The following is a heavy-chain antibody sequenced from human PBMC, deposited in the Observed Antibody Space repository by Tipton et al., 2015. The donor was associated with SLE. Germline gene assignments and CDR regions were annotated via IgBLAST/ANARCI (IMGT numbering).Heavy chain of an antibody. J-gene: IGHJ4*02. CDR3: SRVRGGHDSDGYFDY. Sequence: SLRLSCAASGFTFSSYEMNWVRQAPGKGPEWVSYISSSGSPIYYADSVKGRFTISRDDSKNSLYLQMNSLRAEDSAIYYCSRVRGGHDSDGYFDYWGQGTLVTLSS. V-gene: IGHV3-48*03. CDR2: ISSSGSPI. D-gene: IGHD3-10*01. CDR1: GFTFSSYE.